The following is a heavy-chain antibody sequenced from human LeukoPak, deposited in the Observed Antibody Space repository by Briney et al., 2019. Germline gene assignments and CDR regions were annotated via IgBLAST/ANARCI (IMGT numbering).Heavy chain of an antibody. V-gene: IGHV3-21*01. CDR3: ARDLYPLYNWFDP. CDR1: GFTFSSYS. J-gene: IGHJ5*02. CDR2: ISSSSSYI. Sequence: GGSLRLSCAASGFTFSSYSTNWVRQAPGKGLEWVSSISSSSSYIYYADSVKGRFTISRDNAKNSLYLQMNSLRAEDTAVYYCARDLYPLYNWFDPWGQGTLVTVSS. D-gene: IGHD2-8*01.